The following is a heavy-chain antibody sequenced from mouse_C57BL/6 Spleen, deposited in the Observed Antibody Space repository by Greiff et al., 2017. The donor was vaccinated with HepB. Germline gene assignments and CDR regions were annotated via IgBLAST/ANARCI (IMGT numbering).Heavy chain of an antibody. CDR1: GYTFTSYW. CDR2: IDPSDSYT. CDR3: ARARYGNFWYFDV. V-gene: IGHV1-59*01. J-gene: IGHJ1*03. Sequence: VQLQQPGAELVRPGTSVKLSCKASGYTFTSYWMHWVKQRPGQGLEWIGVIDPSDSYTNYNQKFKGKATLTVDTSSSTAYMQLSSLTSEDSAVYYCARARYGNFWYFDVWGTGTTVTVSS. D-gene: IGHD2-1*01.